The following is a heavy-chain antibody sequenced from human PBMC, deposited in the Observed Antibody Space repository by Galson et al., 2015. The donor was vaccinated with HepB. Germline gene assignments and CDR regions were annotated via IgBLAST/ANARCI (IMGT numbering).Heavy chain of an antibody. V-gene: IGHV3-11*04. CDR2: ISGSGSSI. CDR1: AFTFSDYY. J-gene: IGHJ3*02. D-gene: IGHD4/OR15-4a*01. Sequence: TLRLSCAASAFTFSDYYMSWIRQAPGKGLEWVSYISGSGSSIYYADSVKGRFTISRDNAKNSLYLQMNSLRAEDTAVYYCATTKFGSGAYWTFDIWGQGTLVTVSS. CDR3: ATTKFGSGAYWTFDI.